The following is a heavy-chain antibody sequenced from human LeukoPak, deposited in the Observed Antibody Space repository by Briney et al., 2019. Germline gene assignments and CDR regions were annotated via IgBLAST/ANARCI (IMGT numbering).Heavy chain of an antibody. Sequence: ASVKVSCKASGYTFTDYYLHWVRQAPGQGLEWMGWISPNSGGTNYAQKFQGRVTMTRDTSISTAYMELSRLRSDDTAVYYCARGYPLSTTAAGTYFQHWGQGTLVTVSS. CDR3: ARGYPLSTTAAGTYFQH. CDR1: GYTFTDYY. CDR2: ISPNSGGT. D-gene: IGHD6-13*01. J-gene: IGHJ1*01. V-gene: IGHV1-2*02.